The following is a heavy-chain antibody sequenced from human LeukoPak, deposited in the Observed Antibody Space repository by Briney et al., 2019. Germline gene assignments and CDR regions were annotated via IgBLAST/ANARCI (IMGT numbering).Heavy chain of an antibody. CDR1: GYTFTNYA. Sequence: ASVKVSCKASGYTFTNYAMPWVSQAPGQRLEWMGRINTGNGNTKYSQEFQGRVTITRDTSANTAYMELSSLRSEDTAVYYCAREFLSGWYGYWGQGTLVTVSS. J-gene: IGHJ4*02. CDR3: AREFLSGWYGY. D-gene: IGHD6-19*01. CDR2: INTGNGNT. V-gene: IGHV1-3*03.